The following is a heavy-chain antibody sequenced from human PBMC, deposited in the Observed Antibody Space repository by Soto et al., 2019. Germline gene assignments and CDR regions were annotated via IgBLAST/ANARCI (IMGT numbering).Heavy chain of an antibody. D-gene: IGHD3-10*01. CDR2: IWYDGSNK. CDR1: GFTFSSYG. J-gene: IGHJ4*02. CDR3: ARSRYDGSGRTPLDY. V-gene: IGHV3-33*01. Sequence: QVQLVESGGGVVQPGRSLRLSCAASGFTFSSYGMHWVRQAPGKGLEWVAVIWYDGSNKYYADSVKGRFTISRDNSKNTLYLQMNSLRAEDTAVYYCARSRYDGSGRTPLDYWGQGTLVTVSS.